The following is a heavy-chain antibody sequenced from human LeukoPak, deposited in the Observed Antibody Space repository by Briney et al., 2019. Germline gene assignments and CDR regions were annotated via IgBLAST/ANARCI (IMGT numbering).Heavy chain of an antibody. Sequence: GGSLRLSCAASGFTFSIYSMNWVRQAPGKGLEWVSSISSSSSYIYYADSVKGRFTISRDNAKNSLYLQMNSLRAEDTAVYYCASAQWDHSGLAYYWGQGTLVTVYS. J-gene: IGHJ4*02. CDR2: ISSSSSYI. CDR3: ASAQWDHSGLAYY. D-gene: IGHD3-10*01. V-gene: IGHV3-21*01. CDR1: GFTFSIYS.